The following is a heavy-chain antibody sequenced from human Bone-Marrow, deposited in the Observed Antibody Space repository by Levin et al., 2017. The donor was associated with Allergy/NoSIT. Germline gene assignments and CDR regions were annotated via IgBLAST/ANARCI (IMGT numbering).Heavy chain of an antibody. Sequence: SCVASGFSFDTYSMNWLRQTPGKGLEWVSYISASSISYADSVRGRFTISRDNVKNLLHLQMNSLRAEDTGIYYCARDHDWAFDYWGHGTLVTVSS. J-gene: IGHJ4*01. CDR1: GFSFDTYS. V-gene: IGHV3-48*01. D-gene: IGHD3-9*01. CDR3: ARDHDWAFDY. CDR2: ISASSI.